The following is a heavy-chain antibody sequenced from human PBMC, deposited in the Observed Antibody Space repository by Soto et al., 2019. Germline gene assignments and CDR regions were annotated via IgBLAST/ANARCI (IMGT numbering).Heavy chain of an antibody. J-gene: IGHJ5*02. CDR3: ASGYSYGYNWFDP. V-gene: IGHV1-46*01. D-gene: IGHD5-18*01. CDR1: GYTFTSYG. CDR2: INPSDGNT. Sequence: ASVKVSCKASGYTFTSYGISWVRQAPGQGLEWMGMINPSDGNTSYAQKFQGRVTMTRDTSTSTVYMELSSLRSEDTAVYYCASGYSYGYNWFDPWGQGTLVTVSS.